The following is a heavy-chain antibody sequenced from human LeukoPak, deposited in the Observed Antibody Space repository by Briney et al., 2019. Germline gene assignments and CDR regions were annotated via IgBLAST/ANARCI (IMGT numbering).Heavy chain of an antibody. CDR3: ARDIPSSYSSGWYAGDNWFDP. CDR1: GFTFSDYY. V-gene: IGHV3-11*01. Sequence: XGSXRLSCAASGFTFSDYYMSWIRQAPGKGLEWVXXISSSGSTIYYADSVKGRFTISRDNAKNSLYLQMNSLRAEDTAVYYCARDIPSSYSSGWYAGDNWFDPWGQGTLVTVSS. CDR2: ISSSGSTI. J-gene: IGHJ5*02. D-gene: IGHD6-19*01.